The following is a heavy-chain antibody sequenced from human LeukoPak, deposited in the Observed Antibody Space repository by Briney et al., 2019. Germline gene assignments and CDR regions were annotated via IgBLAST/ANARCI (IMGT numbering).Heavy chain of an antibody. CDR1: GFTFTNYA. V-gene: IGHV3-23*01. CDR3: AKALSSSFYYFDL. CDR2: IHGGGDVT. D-gene: IGHD3-16*02. Sequence: GGSLRLSCAASGFTFTNYAMNWVRQAPEKGLEWVSTIHGGGDVTYYADSVKGRFTISRDNSRNTLYLQMNSLRAEDAAVYYCAKALSSSFYYFDLGGRGTLVTVSS. J-gene: IGHJ2*01.